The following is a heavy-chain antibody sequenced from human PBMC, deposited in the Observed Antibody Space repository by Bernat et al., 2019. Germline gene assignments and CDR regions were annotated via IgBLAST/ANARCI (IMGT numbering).Heavy chain of an antibody. CDR2: IYSSGST. Sequence: QVQLQESGPGLVKPSETLSLTCTVSGVSITNYYWSWIRQPPGKGLEWIGFIYSSGSTDYNPSLKSRVTISVDTSKNQFSLKLSSVTAADTAVYYCARRLRYFDWLFAFEIWGQGTMVTVSS. V-gene: IGHV4-59*01. D-gene: IGHD3-9*01. CDR1: GVSITNYY. J-gene: IGHJ3*02. CDR3: ARRLRYFDWLFAFEI.